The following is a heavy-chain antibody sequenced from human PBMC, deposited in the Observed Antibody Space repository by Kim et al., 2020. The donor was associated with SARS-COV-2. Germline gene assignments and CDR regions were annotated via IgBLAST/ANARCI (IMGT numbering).Heavy chain of an antibody. Sequence: GGSLRLSCVASGLTFSSFAMTWVRQAPGKGLEWVAAIRGDGDNTYYADSVKGRFTISRDNSKKTLYLEMNSLRADDTATYYCAKRSSYSSFAYFYYGMDAWDQGTTVTVSS. V-gene: IGHV3-23*01. CDR1: GLTFSSFA. J-gene: IGHJ6*02. D-gene: IGHD6-6*01. CDR3: AKRSSYSSFAYFYYGMDA. CDR2: IRGDGDNT.